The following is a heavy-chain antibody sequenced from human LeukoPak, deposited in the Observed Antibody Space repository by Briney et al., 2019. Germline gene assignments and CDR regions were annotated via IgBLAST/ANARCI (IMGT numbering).Heavy chain of an antibody. V-gene: IGHV3-21*01. J-gene: IGHJ6*02. Sequence: PGGSLRLSCAASGFTFSSYSMNWVRQAPGKGLEWVSSISSSSSYIYYADSVKGRFTISRDNAKNSLYLRMNSLRAEDTAVYYCARDLEVATIDYYYGMDVWGQGTTVTVSS. D-gene: IGHD5-24*01. CDR3: ARDLEVATIDYYYGMDV. CDR1: GFTFSSYS. CDR2: ISSSSSYI.